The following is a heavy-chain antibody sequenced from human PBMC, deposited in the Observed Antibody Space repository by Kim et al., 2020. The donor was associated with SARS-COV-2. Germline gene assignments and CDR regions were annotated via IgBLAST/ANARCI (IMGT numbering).Heavy chain of an antibody. CDR1: GDSVSSNSAA. D-gene: IGHD6-19*01. CDR3: ARESWPPGHSSGWYSYFQH. V-gene: IGHV6-1*01. CDR2: TYYRSKWYN. J-gene: IGHJ1*01. Sequence: SQTLSLTCAISGDSVSSNSAAWNWIRQSPSRGLEWLGRTYYRSKWYNDYAVSVKSRITINPDTSKNQFSLQLNSVTPEDTAVYYCARESWPPGHSSGWYSYFQHWGQGTLVTVSS.